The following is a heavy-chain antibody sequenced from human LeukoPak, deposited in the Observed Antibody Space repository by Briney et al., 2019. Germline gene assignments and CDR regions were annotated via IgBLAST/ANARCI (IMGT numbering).Heavy chain of an antibody. Sequence: GGSLRLSCVASGFTFDDYVMHWVWQAPGKGLEWVSSIGWNNDKILYADSVKGRFTISRDNAGRSLFLQMNSLRPEDTAFYYCAKAKRNSDYLFDYWGQGTLVAVSS. CDR3: AKAKRNSDYLFDY. CDR1: GFTFDDYV. V-gene: IGHV3-9*01. D-gene: IGHD5-12*01. CDR2: IGWNNDKI. J-gene: IGHJ4*02.